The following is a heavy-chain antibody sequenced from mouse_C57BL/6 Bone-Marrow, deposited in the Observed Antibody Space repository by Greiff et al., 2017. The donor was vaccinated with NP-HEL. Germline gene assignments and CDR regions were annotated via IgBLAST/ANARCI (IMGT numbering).Heavy chain of an antibody. CDR1: GFNIKNTY. D-gene: IGHD2-4*01. Sequence: EVKLVESVAELVRPGASVKLSCTASGFNIKNTYMHWVKQRPEQGLEWIGRIDPANGNTKYAPKFQGKATITADTSSNTAYLQLSSLTSEDTAIYYCAPIYYDPRRGFAYWGQGTLVTVSA. V-gene: IGHV14-3*01. CDR3: APIYYDPRRGFAY. J-gene: IGHJ3*01. CDR2: IDPANGNT.